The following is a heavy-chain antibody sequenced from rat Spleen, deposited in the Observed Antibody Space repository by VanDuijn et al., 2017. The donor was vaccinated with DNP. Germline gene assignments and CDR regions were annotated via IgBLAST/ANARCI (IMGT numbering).Heavy chain of an antibody. CDR2: IRYDGGST. Sequence: EVQLVESGGDLVQPGRSLKLFCAASGFTFSDYYMAWIRQAPTKGLEWVAYIRYDGGSTKYGDSVKGRFMISRDNAKNTLYLQMNSLRSEDMATYYCARWNSGHFDYWGQGVMVPVSS. CDR1: GFTFSDYY. V-gene: IGHV5-22*01. CDR3: ARWNSGHFDY. D-gene: IGHD4-3*01. J-gene: IGHJ2*01.